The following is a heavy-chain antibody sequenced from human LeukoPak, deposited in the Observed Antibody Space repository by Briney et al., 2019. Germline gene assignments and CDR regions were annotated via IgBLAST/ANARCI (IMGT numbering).Heavy chain of an antibody. J-gene: IGHJ4*02. Sequence: SETLSLTCTVSGGSISSHYWSWIRQPPGQGLERIGYIYYSGSTNYNPTLKSRVTISVDTSKNQFSLKLNSVTAADTAVYYCARSTGSFPEFDYWGQGTLVTVSS. CDR1: GGSISSHY. CDR3: ARSTGSFPEFDY. D-gene: IGHD3-16*02. CDR2: IYYSGST. V-gene: IGHV4-59*11.